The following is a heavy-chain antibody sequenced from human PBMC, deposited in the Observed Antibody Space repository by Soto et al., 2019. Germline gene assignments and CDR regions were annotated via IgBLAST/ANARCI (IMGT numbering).Heavy chain of an antibody. CDR1: GFTVSSHY. V-gene: IGHV3-53*01. CDR2: INSGGST. CDR3: ARRKERSGPHYFDY. D-gene: IGHD6-25*01. Sequence: GGSLRLSCAPSGFTVSSHYMSWVRQAPGKGLEWVSVINSGGSTYYADSVKGRFTISRDHSRNTLYLQMNSLRVEDTAVYYWARRKERSGPHYFDYWGQGSQVTVSS. J-gene: IGHJ4*02.